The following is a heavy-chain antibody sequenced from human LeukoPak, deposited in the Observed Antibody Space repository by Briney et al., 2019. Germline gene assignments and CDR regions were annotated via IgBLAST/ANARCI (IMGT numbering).Heavy chain of an antibody. V-gene: IGHV1-69*04. Sequence: SVKVSCMASGGTFSSYAISWVRQAPGQGLEWMGRIIPILGIANYAQKFQGRVTITADKSTSTAYMELSSLRSEDTAVYYCARGPPAALNWFDPWGQGTLVTVSS. CDR2: IIPILGIA. J-gene: IGHJ5*02. D-gene: IGHD2-2*01. CDR3: ARGPPAALNWFDP. CDR1: GGTFSSYA.